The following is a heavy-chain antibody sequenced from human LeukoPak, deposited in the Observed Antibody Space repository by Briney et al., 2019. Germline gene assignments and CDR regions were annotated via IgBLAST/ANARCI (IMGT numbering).Heavy chain of an antibody. CDR3: ARGLVCYYYYMDV. CDR2: INHSGST. V-gene: IGHV4-34*01. J-gene: IGHJ6*03. Sequence: SETLSLTCAVYGGSFSGYYWSWIRQPPGKGLEWIGEINHSGSTNYNPSLKSRVTISVDTSKNQFSLKLSSVTAADTAVYYCARGLVCYYYYMDVWGKGTTVTVSS. CDR1: GGSFSGYY.